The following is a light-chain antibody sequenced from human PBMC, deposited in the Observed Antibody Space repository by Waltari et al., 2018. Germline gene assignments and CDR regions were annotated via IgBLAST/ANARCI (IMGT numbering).Light chain of an antibody. J-gene: IGLJ3*02. V-gene: IGLV2-11*01. CDR1: SNDVGAYNY. CDR3: CSYTGTYTHWV. Sequence: QSALTQPRSVSGSPGQSVTISCTGTSNDVGAYNYVSWHQQHPGKAPKPMIYDVSKRPSGGPDRFSASKSGNTASLTISGLQAEDEADYYCCSYTGTYTHWVFGGGTKLTVL. CDR2: DVS.